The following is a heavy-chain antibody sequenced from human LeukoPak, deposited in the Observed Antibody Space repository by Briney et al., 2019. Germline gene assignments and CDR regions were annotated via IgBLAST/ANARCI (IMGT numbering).Heavy chain of an antibody. CDR1: GFTFSDYY. CDR3: ARGIQYYYYGMDV. Sequence: TGGSLRLSCAASGFTFSDYYMSWIRQAPGKGPEWVSYISSTGSYTNHADSVKGRFTISRDNAKNSLYLQMNSLRAEDTAVYYCARGIQYYYYGMDVWGQGTTVTVSS. CDR2: ISSTGSYT. V-gene: IGHV3-11*05. J-gene: IGHJ6*02.